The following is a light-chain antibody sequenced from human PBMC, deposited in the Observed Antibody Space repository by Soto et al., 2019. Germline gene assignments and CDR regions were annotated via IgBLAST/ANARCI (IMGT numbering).Light chain of an antibody. CDR3: QQYNNWPPIT. CDR2: GAS. V-gene: IGKV3D-15*01. Sequence: EIVMTQSPATLSVSPGERATLSFSASQSVSSNLAWYQQKPGQAPRLLIYGASTRATGIPARFSGSGSGTEFTLTISSLPSADFAVYYCQQYNNWPPITFGQGTRLEIK. CDR1: QSVSSN. J-gene: IGKJ5*01.